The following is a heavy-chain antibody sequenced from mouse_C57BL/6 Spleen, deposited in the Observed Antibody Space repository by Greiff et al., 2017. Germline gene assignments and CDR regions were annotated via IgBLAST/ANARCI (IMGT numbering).Heavy chain of an antibody. CDR3: ARPAGPYAMDY. D-gene: IGHD1-2*01. CDR2: ISSGSSTI. J-gene: IGHJ4*01. Sequence: SSAASGFTFSDYGMHWVRQAPEKGLEWVAYISSGSSTIYYADTVKGRFTISRDNAKNTLFLQMTSLRSEDTAMYYCARPAGPYAMDYWGQGTSVTVSS. CDR1: GFTFSDYG. V-gene: IGHV5-17*01.